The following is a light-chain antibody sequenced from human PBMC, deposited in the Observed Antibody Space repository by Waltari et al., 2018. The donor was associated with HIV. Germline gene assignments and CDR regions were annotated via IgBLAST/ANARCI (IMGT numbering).Light chain of an antibody. CDR2: GAS. Sequence: EIVLTQSPGTLSLSPGERATLSCRASQSISSDYFAWYQQKPGQAPRLLCYGASSRATGIPDSFSGSGSGTDFTLTITRLEPEDFAVYYCQHYVSSPMGLTFGPGTKVEIK. CDR3: QHYVSSPMGLT. V-gene: IGKV3-20*01. CDR1: QSISSDY. J-gene: IGKJ3*01.